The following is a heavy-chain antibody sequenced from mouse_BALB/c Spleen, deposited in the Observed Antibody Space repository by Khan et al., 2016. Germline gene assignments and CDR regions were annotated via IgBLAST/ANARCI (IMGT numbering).Heavy chain of an antibody. V-gene: IGHV3-2*02. CDR2: ISYSGST. CDR1: GYSITSDYA. Sequence: EVQLQESGPGLGKPSQSLSLTCTVTGYSITSDYAWNWIRQFPGNKLEWMGYISYSGSTSYNPSLKSRISITRDTSKNQFFLQLNSVTTEDTATXYCARNGNRYERTWFAYWGQGTLVTVSA. D-gene: IGHD2-14*01. CDR3: ARNGNRYERTWFAY. J-gene: IGHJ3*01.